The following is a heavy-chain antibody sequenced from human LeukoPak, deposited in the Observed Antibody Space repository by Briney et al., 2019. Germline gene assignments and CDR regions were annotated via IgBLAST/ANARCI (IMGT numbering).Heavy chain of an antibody. CDR2: IYYSGST. V-gene: IGHV4-59*08. Sequence: SETLSLTCTVSGGSISSYYWSWIRQPPGKGLEWIGYIYYSGSTNYSPSLKSRVTISVDTSKNQFSLKLSSVTAADTAVYYCARAHGSGSYLWYYYGMDVWGQGTTVTVSS. CDR3: ARAHGSGSYLWYYYGMDV. J-gene: IGHJ6*02. D-gene: IGHD3-10*01. CDR1: GGSISSYY.